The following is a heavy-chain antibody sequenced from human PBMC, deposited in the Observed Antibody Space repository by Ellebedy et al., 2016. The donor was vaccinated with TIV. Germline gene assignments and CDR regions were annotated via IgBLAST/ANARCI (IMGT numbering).Heavy chain of an antibody. CDR3: ARDLGADPNHH. Sequence: GGSLRLSXAASDFTLSSYWMHWVRQAPGKGLVWVSRMSSDGSSIIYADSVKGRFTISRDDPKNTLYLQMNSLRAEDTAVYYCARDLGADPNHHWGQGTLVTVSS. D-gene: IGHD3-16*01. CDR2: MSSDGSSI. V-gene: IGHV3-74*01. CDR1: DFTLSSYW. J-gene: IGHJ1*01.